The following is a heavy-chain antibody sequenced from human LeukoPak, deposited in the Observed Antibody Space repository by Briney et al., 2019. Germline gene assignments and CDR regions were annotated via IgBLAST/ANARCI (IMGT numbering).Heavy chain of an antibody. Sequence: GASVKVSCKASGYTFSSYGVNWVRQAPGQGLEWMGWVSPYNGDTNYAQKFQDRVTMTTDTSTNTAYMELRSLRSDDTAVYYCARDFTPPPAAGTDGVFDYWGQGTLVTVSS. CDR3: ARDFTPPPAAGTDGVFDY. CDR1: GYTFSSYG. J-gene: IGHJ4*02. CDR2: VSPYNGDT. D-gene: IGHD6-13*01. V-gene: IGHV1-18*01.